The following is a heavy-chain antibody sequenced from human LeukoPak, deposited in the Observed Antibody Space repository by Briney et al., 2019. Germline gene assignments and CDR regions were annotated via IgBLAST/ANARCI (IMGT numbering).Heavy chain of an antibody. V-gene: IGHV3-33*01. CDR1: GFTFSSSG. CDR2: IWYDGSDK. CDR3: ASAPYGSGTFLDY. Sequence: GRSLRLSCAASGFTFSSSGMHWVRQAPAKGLERVAVIWYDGSDKYSADSVKGRFTISRDNSKNTLYLQMNSLRAEDTAVYYCASAPYGSGTFLDYWGQGTLVTVSS. D-gene: IGHD3-10*01. J-gene: IGHJ4*02.